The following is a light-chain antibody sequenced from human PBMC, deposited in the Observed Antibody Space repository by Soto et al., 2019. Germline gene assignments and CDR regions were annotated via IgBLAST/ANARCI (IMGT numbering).Light chain of an antibody. CDR2: EAT. J-gene: IGKJ2*01. V-gene: IGKV1-5*01. CDR3: QQYSSHSGT. Sequence: DIQMTQSPSTLSASVGDRVIITCRASQSIDTWLAWCQHKPGRAPEVLISEATSLERGVPSRFSGSGSGTEFSLTISSLQPDDFATYYCQQYSSHSGTFGQGTKLEVK. CDR1: QSIDTW.